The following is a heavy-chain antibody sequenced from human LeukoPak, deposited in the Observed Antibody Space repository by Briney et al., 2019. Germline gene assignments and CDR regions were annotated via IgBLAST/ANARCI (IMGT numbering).Heavy chain of an antibody. CDR1: GLSFSSYE. Sequence: PGGSLRLSCAASGLSFSSYEMNWVRQAPGKGLEWVSYISSSGSSIYNADSVKGRFTISRDNTKNSLYLQINSLRAEDTAVYYCARGYYYGSGTLGPFDPWGQGTLVTVSS. CDR3: ARGYYYGSGTLGPFDP. D-gene: IGHD3-10*01. J-gene: IGHJ5*02. V-gene: IGHV3-48*03. CDR2: ISSSGSSI.